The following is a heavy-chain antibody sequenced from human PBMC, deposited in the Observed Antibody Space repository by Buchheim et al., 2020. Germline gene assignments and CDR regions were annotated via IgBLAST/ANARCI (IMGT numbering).Heavy chain of an antibody. J-gene: IGHJ6*02. V-gene: IGHV4-39*01. CDR2: IYYSGST. CDR3: ARQVRKAVAGSYYYGMDV. D-gene: IGHD6-19*01. CDR1: GGSISSSSYY. Sequence: QLQLQESGPGLVKPSETLSLTCTVSGGSISSSSYYWGWIRQPPGKGLEWIGSIYYSGSTYYNPSLKSRVTISVDTSKNQSSLKLSSVTAADTAVYYCARQVRKAVAGSYYYGMDVWGQGTT.